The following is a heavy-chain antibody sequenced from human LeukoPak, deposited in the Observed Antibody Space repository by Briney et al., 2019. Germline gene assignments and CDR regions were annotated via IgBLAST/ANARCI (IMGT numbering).Heavy chain of an antibody. J-gene: IGHJ4*02. CDR1: GFTFSSYW. CDR3: ARGWDPYSSSLDY. D-gene: IGHD6-13*01. CDR2: IKQDGSEK. V-gene: IGHV3-7*01. Sequence: QPGESLRLSCAASGFTFSSYWMSWVRQAPGKGLEWVANIKQDGSEKYYVDSVKGRFTISRDNAKNSLYLQMNSLRAEDTAVYYCARGWDPYSSSLDYWGQGTLVTVSS.